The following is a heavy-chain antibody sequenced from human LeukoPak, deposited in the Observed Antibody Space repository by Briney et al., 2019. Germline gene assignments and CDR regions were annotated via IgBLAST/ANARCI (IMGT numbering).Heavy chain of an antibody. D-gene: IGHD3-16*02. J-gene: IGHJ4*02. Sequence: GGSLRLSCAASGFTFSSYEMNWVRRAPGKGLEWVSYISSGGSTIYYADSVKGRLTISRDNSKNTLYLQMNSLRAEDTAVYYCAKDQGDRYDYVWGSYRPNNPQPDYFDYWGQGTLVTVSS. CDR3: AKDQGDRYDYVWGSYRPNNPQPDYFDY. V-gene: IGHV3-48*03. CDR1: GFTFSSYE. CDR2: ISSGGSTI.